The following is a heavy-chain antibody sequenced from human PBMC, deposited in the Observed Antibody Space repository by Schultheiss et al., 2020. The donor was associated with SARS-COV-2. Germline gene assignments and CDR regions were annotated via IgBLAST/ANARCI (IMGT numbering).Heavy chain of an antibody. CDR2: IIPIFGTA. V-gene: IGHV1-69*13. J-gene: IGHJ6*02. CDR1: GGTFSSYA. D-gene: IGHD4-17*01. CDR3: ASQRTTTVTIDYYYYGMDV. Sequence: SVKVSCKASGGTFSSYAISWVRQAPGQGLEWMVGIIPIFGTANYAQKFQGRVTITADESTSTAYMELSSLRSEDTAVYYCASQRTTTVTIDYYYYGMDVWGQGTTVTVSS.